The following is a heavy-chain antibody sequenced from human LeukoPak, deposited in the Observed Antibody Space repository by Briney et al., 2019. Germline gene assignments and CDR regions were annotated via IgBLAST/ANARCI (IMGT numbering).Heavy chain of an antibody. Sequence: GDSLRISCETSGFTFSTSWIGWVRQLPGAGLEWVGAIYPEDSDTRYSPSFQGQVRISADKSARTAYLEWASLKASDTATYYCARQRAASGSINWFNPWGQGTLVTVSS. D-gene: IGHD3-10*01. V-gene: IGHV5-51*01. CDR1: GFTFSTSW. J-gene: IGHJ5*02. CDR3: ARQRAASGSINWFNP. CDR2: IYPEDSDT.